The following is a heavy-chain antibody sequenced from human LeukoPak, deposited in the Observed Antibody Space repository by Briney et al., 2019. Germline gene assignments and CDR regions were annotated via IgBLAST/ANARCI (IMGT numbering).Heavy chain of an antibody. D-gene: IGHD1-1*01. V-gene: IGHV4-34*01. CDR2: INHSGST. J-gene: IGHJ5*02. Sequence: PSETLSLTCAVYGGSFSGYYWSWIRQPPGKGLEWIGEINHSGSTNYNPSLKSRVTISVDTSKNQFSLKLSSVTAADTAVYYCARRRQLPNWFDPWGQGTLVTVSS. CDR1: GGSFSGYY. CDR3: ARRRQLPNWFDP.